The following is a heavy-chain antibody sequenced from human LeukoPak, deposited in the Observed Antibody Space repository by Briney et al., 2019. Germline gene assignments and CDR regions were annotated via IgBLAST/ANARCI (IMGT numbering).Heavy chain of an antibody. J-gene: IGHJ4*02. D-gene: IGHD2-2*03. V-gene: IGHV3-7*03. Sequence: GGSLRLSCAASGFTFSNYWMSWVRQAPGKGLEWVANIRQDGSEKQYVDSVKGRFTISRDNAKNSLYLQMNSLRAEDTAVYYCAKQMDIVVVPAAMRFDYWGQGTLVTVSS. CDR1: GFTFSNYW. CDR3: AKQMDIVVVPAAMRFDY. CDR2: IRQDGSEK.